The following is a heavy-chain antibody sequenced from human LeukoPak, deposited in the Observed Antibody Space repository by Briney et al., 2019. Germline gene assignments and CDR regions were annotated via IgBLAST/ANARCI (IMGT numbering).Heavy chain of an antibody. Sequence: SETLSLTCTASGGSISSSSYYWGWIRQPPGKGLEWIGSIYYSGSTYYNPSLKSRVTISVDTSKNQFSLKLSSVTAADTAVYYCARELRFWSGYYPHNWFDPWGQGTLVTVSS. V-gene: IGHV4-39*02. CDR3: ARELRFWSGYYPHNWFDP. J-gene: IGHJ5*02. D-gene: IGHD3-3*01. CDR1: GGSISSSSYY. CDR2: IYYSGST.